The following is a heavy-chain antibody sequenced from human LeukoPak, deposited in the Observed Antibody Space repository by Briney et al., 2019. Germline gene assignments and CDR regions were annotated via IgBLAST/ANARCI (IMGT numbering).Heavy chain of an antibody. Sequence: SETLSLTCTVSGGSISSYYWGWIRQPPGKGLEWIGSIYYSGSTYYNPSLKSRVTISVDTSKNQFSLKLSSVTAADTAVYYCARLVHVDIVATIEGGDYWGQGTLVTVSS. CDR1: GGSISSYY. CDR2: IYYSGST. D-gene: IGHD5-12*01. V-gene: IGHV4-39*01. CDR3: ARLVHVDIVATIEGGDY. J-gene: IGHJ4*02.